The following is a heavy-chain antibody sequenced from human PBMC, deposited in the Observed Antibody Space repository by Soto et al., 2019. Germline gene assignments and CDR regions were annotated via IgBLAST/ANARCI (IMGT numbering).Heavy chain of an antibody. Sequence: QITLRESGPTLVKPTQTLTLTCTFSGFSPSTSGVGVGWIRQPPGKALELLAVIYWDDDKRYSPSLKSRLTITRDTSKNQVVLTMTNMDPVDTATYYCVHSTSLRAFDYWGQGTLVTVSS. CDR3: VHSTSLRAFDY. CDR1: GFSPSTSGVG. CDR2: IYWDDDK. V-gene: IGHV2-5*02. D-gene: IGHD3-3*01. J-gene: IGHJ4*02.